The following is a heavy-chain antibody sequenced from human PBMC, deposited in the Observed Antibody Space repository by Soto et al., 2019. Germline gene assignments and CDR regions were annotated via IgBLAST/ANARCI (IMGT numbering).Heavy chain of an antibody. CDR2: INPDGSAK. Sequence: EVQMVASGGGVVQPGGSLRLSCAASGFTFSDQWMSWVRQAPGKGLEWVANINPDGSAKSHVDSVEGRFTISRDNAKNSLYLQMTTLRVEDTAVYYCARGPFWGQGTLVTVSS. CDR3: ARGPF. CDR1: GFTFSDQW. J-gene: IGHJ4*02. V-gene: IGHV3-7*01. D-gene: IGHD3-3*02.